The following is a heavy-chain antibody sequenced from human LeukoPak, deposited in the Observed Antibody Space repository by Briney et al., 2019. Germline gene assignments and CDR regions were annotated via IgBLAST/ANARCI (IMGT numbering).Heavy chain of an antibody. Sequence: GGSLRLSCAASGFTFSSYAMHWVRQAPGQGLEYVSAISSNGGSTYYANSVKGRFTISRDNSKNTLYLQMGSLRAEDMAVYYCARVDGSGSYNYWGQGTLVTVSS. V-gene: IGHV3-64*01. D-gene: IGHD3-10*01. J-gene: IGHJ4*02. CDR3: ARVDGSGSYNY. CDR1: GFTFSSYA. CDR2: ISSNGGST.